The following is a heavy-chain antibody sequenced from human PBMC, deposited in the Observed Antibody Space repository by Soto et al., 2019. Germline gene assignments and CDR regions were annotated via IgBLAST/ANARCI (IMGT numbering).Heavy chain of an antibody. V-gene: IGHV5-51*01. CDR1: GYSFTSYW. CDR3: ATRRMAYYYDSSGYWGLYNWFDP. Sequence: GESLKISCKGSGYSFTSYWIGWVRQMPGKGLEWMGIIYPGDSGTRYSPSFQGQVTISADKSISTAYLQWSSLKASGTAMYYCATRRMAYYYDSSGYWGLYNWFDPWGQGTLVTVSS. CDR2: IYPGDSGT. D-gene: IGHD3-22*01. J-gene: IGHJ5*02.